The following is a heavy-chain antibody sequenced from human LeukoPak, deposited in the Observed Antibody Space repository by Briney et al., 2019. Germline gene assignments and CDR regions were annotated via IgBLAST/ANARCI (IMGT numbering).Heavy chain of an antibody. CDR3: AREVAGLDY. D-gene: IGHD6-19*01. V-gene: IGHV4-34*01. CDR1: GGSFSGYY. CDR2: INHSGST. J-gene: IGHJ4*02. Sequence: SETLSLTCAVYGGSFSGYYWSWIRQPPGKGLEWIGEINHSGSTNYNPSLKSRVTISVDTSKNQFSLKLSSVTAADTAVYYCAREVAGLDYWGQGTLVTVSS.